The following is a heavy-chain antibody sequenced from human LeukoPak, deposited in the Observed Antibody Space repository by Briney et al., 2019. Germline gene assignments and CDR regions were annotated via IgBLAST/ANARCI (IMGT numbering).Heavy chain of an antibody. D-gene: IGHD3-9*01. CDR3: AKWGDYDVLTGYCVSDY. J-gene: IGHJ4*02. CDR2: ITGSGGNT. Sequence: GASLRLSCAASGFTFSNYAMSWVRQAPGKGLEWVSAITGSGGNTYYADSVKGRFTISRDNSKNTVFPQMNSLRAEDTAVYYCAKWGDYDVLTGYCVSDYWGQGTLVTVSS. V-gene: IGHV3-23*01. CDR1: GFTFSNYA.